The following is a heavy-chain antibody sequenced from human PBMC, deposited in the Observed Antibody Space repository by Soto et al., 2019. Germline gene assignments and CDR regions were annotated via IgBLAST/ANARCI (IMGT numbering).Heavy chain of an antibody. CDR2: VSGGGTGT. CDR1: GFTFNNDA. Sequence: PGKSQRLSCADSGFTFNNDAMSWVRQAPGKGLEWVSYVSGGGTGTYSADSVKGRFTISSDKSKNTVYLQMNSLRAEDTAVYYCAKGHYYGNSGNWVANKAVDQGGQVNLVTV. D-gene: IGHD3-10*01. CDR3: AKGHYYGNSGNWVANKAVDQ. V-gene: IGHV3-23*01. J-gene: IGHJ4*02.